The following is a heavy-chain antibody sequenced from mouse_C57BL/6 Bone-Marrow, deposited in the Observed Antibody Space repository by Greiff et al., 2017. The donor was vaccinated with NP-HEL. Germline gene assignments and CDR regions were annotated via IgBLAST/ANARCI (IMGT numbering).Heavy chain of an antibody. CDR2: INPNNGGT. CDR3: ARITTVVATGYFDY. V-gene: IGHV1-26*01. J-gene: IGHJ2*01. D-gene: IGHD1-1*01. Sequence: VQLQQSGPELVKPGASVKISCKASGYTFTDYYMNWVKQSHGKSLEWIGDINPNNGGTSYNQKFKGKATLTVDKSSSTAYMELRSLTSEDSAVYYCARITTVVATGYFDYWGQGTTLTVSS. CDR1: GYTFTDYY.